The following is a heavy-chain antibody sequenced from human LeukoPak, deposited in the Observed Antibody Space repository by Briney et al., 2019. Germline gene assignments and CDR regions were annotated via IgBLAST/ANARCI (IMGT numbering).Heavy chain of an antibody. CDR1: GGSISSYY. J-gene: IGHJ4*02. CDR3: ARTTSYGYYTR. D-gene: IGHD3-3*01. V-gene: IGHV4-59*01. CDR2: IYYSGST. Sequence: SETLSLTCTVSGGSISSYYWGWIRQPPAKGLEWIGYIYYSGSTNYNPSLKSRVTISVDTSKTQFSLRLNSVTAADTAVYYCARTTSYGYYTRWGQGTLVTVSS.